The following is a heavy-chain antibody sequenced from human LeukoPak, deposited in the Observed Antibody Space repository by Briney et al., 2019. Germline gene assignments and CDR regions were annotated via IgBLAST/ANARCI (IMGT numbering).Heavy chain of an antibody. V-gene: IGHV3-21*01. D-gene: IGHD6-13*01. CDR2: ISSSSSYI. Sequence: GGSLRLSCAASGFTFSSYSMNWVRQAPGKGLEWVSSISSSSSYIYYADSVKGRFTISRDNAKNSLYLQMNSLRAEDTAVYYRARDIWVPYPHPITAAGTGADYWGQGTLVTVSS. J-gene: IGHJ4*02. CDR3: ARDIWVPYPHPITAAGTGADY. CDR1: GFTFSSYS.